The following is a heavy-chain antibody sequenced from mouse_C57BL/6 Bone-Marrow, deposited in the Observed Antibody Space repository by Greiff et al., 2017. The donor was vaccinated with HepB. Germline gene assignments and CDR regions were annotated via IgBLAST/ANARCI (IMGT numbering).Heavy chain of an antibody. CDR2: IRNKANNHAT. D-gene: IGHD2-2*01. J-gene: IGHJ4*01. Sequence: EVKLMESGGGLVQPGGSMKLSCAASGFTFSDAWMDWVRQSPEKGLEWVAEIRNKANNHATYYAESVKGRFTISRDDSKSSVYLQMNSLRAEDTGSYYCTGLPLYYYAMDYWGQGTSVTVSS. V-gene: IGHV6-6*01. CDR1: GFTFSDAW. CDR3: TGLPLYYYAMDY.